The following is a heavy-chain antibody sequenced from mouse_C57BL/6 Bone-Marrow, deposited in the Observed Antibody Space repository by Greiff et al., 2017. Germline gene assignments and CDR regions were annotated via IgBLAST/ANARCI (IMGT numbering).Heavy chain of an antibody. Sequence: EVHLQQSGPELVKPGASVKISCKASGYTFTDYYMNWVKQSHGKSLEWIGDINPNNGGTSYNQKFKGKATLTVDKSSSTAYMELRSLTSEDSAVYYCAREGDGYDDAMDYWGQGTSVTVSS. J-gene: IGHJ4*01. CDR2: INPNNGGT. CDR3: AREGDGYDDAMDY. V-gene: IGHV1-26*01. CDR1: GYTFTDYY. D-gene: IGHD2-2*01.